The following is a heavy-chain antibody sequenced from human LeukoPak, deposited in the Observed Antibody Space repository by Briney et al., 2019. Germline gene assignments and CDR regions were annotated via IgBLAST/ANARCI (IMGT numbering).Heavy chain of an antibody. CDR3: ARGLSYGGNSGFRWYFDY. D-gene: IGHD4-23*01. J-gene: IGHJ4*02. CDR2: IIPIFGTA. V-gene: IGHV1-69*05. CDR1: GYTFTSYG. Sequence: SVKVSCKASGYTFTSYGISWVRQAPGQGLERMGRIIPIFGTANYAQKFQGRVTITTDESTSTAYMELSSLRSEDTAVYYCARGLSYGGNSGFRWYFDYWGQGTLVTVSS.